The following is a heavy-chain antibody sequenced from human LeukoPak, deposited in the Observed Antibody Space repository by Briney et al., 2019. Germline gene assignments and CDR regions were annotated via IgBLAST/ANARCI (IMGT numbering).Heavy chain of an antibody. D-gene: IGHD1-26*01. J-gene: IGHJ4*02. CDR1: GFTFSAYS. Sequence: PGGSLRLSCATSGFTFSAYSMSWVRQAPGKGLEWVSHITRPGTTIYYAESVRGRFSISRDNAKNSLYLQMNSLRAEDTAVYYCARDLMGWDLHYFDYWGQGTLVTVSS. V-gene: IGHV3-48*01. CDR2: ITRPGTTI. CDR3: ARDLMGWDLHYFDY.